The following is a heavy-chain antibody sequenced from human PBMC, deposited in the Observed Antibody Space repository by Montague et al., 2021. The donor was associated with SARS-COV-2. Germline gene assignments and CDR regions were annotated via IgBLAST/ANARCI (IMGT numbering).Heavy chain of an antibody. V-gene: IGHV4-59*01. CDR2: IYHSGST. J-gene: IGHJ4*02. CDR1: GGSFSNYY. Sequence: ETLSLTCAISGGSFSNYYWSWIRQPPGKGLEWIGSIYHSGSTYYNPSLKSRVTISVDTSRNQFSLKLSSVTAADTAVYYCARVGAYGDYPTPPTFDYWGQGTLVTVSS. D-gene: IGHD4-17*01. CDR3: ARVGAYGDYPTPPTFDY.